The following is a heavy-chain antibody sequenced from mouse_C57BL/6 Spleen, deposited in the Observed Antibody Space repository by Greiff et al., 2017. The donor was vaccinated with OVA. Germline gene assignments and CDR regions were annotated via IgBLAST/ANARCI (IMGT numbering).Heavy chain of an antibody. CDR3: ARSFITTVVEAFAY. D-gene: IGHD1-1*01. V-gene: IGHV1-39*01. CDR2: INPNYGTT. Sequence: LQQSGPELVKPGASVKISCKASGYSFTDYNMNWVKQSNGKSLEWIGVINPNYGTTSYNQKFKGKATLTVDQSSSTAYMQLNSLTSEDSAVYYCARSFITTVVEAFAYWGQGTLVTVSA. J-gene: IGHJ3*01. CDR1: GYSFTDYN.